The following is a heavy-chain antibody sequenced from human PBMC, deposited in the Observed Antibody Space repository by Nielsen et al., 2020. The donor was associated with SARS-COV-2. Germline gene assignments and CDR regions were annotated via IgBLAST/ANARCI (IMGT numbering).Heavy chain of an antibody. V-gene: IGHV3-30*18. J-gene: IGHJ6*02. CDR2: ISYDGSNN. D-gene: IGHD6-13*01. Sequence: GESLKISCAASGFTFSSYGLHWVRQAPGKGLEWVAVISYDGSNNYYADSVKGRFTISRDNSKNTLYLQMNSLRAEDTAVYYCAKDESPSGGSSSWYANYYYYYGMDVWGQGTTVTVSS. CDR1: GFTFSSYG. CDR3: AKDESPSGGSSSWYANYYYYYGMDV.